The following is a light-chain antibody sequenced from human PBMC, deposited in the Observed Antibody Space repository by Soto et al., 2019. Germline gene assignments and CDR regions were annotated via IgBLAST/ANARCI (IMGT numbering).Light chain of an antibody. Sequence: DIQMTQSPSTLSASVGDRVTITCRASQSINSWLAWFQQKPGKAPKLLIYKSSSLESGVPSRFSGSGSGTEFNLTISSLQPDDFATYYCQHYNSYPTWTFGQGTRVEIK. CDR2: KSS. V-gene: IGKV1-5*03. CDR3: QHYNSYPTWT. CDR1: QSINSW. J-gene: IGKJ1*01.